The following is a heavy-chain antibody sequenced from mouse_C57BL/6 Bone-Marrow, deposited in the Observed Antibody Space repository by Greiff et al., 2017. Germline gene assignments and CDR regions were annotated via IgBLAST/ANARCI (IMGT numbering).Heavy chain of an antibody. CDR1: GFTFSSYG. CDR2: ISSGGSYT. Sequence: EVKVVESGGDLVKPGGSLKLSCAASGFTFSSYGMSWVRQTPDKRLEWVATISSGGSYTYYPDSVKGRFTISRDNAKNTLYLQMSSLKSEDTAMYYCASRGCPDYWGRGTTLTVSS. CDR3: ASRGCPDY. J-gene: IGHJ2*01. V-gene: IGHV5-6*02.